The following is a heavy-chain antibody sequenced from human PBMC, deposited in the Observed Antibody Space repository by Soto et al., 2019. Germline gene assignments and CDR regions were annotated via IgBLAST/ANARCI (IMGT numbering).Heavy chain of an antibody. CDR2: IDSSSKTI. Sequence: EVQLVESGGGLVQPGGSLRVSCAASGFTFSRYSMNWVRQAPGKGLEWLSSIDSSSKTIYYADSVKGRFIISRDNAKNSLYLQMNSLRDEDTAVYHCARGGVATIFGDSWGQGTLVTVSS. CDR3: ARGGVATIFGDS. D-gene: IGHD5-12*01. V-gene: IGHV3-48*02. CDR1: GFTFSRYS. J-gene: IGHJ4*02.